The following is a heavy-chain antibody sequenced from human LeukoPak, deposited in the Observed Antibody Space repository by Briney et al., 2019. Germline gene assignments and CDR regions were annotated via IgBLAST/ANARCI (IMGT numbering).Heavy chain of an antibody. J-gene: IGHJ4*02. CDR2: ITWNSGII. D-gene: IGHD3-10*01. CDR3: VVDLSGSADY. Sequence: GGSLRLSCAASGFTFDDYAMHWVRQAPGKGLEWVAHITWNSGIIGYADSVKGRFTISRDNAKNSLYLQMNSLRTEDSALYYCVVDLSGSADYWGQGTLVTVSS. CDR1: GFTFDDYA. V-gene: IGHV3-9*01.